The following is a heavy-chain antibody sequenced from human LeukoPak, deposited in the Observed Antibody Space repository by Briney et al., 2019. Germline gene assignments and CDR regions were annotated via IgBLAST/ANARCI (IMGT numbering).Heavy chain of an antibody. Sequence: GSLRLSCAASGFTFSTYAMSWVRQAPGKGLEWVSTISGSGANTYYADSVRGRFTISRDNSKNTLYLHMNSLRAEDTAVCYCAKERAGYTNPYYFDYWGQGTLVTVSS. J-gene: IGHJ4*02. CDR2: ISGSGANT. CDR1: GFTFSTYA. D-gene: IGHD3-16*02. CDR3: AKERAGYTNPYYFDY. V-gene: IGHV3-23*01.